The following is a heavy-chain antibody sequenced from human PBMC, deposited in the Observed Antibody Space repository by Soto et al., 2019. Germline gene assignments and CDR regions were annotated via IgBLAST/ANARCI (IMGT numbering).Heavy chain of an antibody. CDR3: TREGSAPYYYYAMVA. CDR2: INTHNGNT. J-gene: IGHJ6*02. D-gene: IGHD3-10*01. CDR1: GYTFTTYG. Sequence: ASVKVSCKASGYTFTTYGISWVRQAPGEGLEWLGWINTHNGNTNYAQNLQGRVFMTADTSTNTAHMELRSLRSDDTAIYYCTREGSAPYYYYAMVAWGQGTTVTVSS. V-gene: IGHV1-18*01.